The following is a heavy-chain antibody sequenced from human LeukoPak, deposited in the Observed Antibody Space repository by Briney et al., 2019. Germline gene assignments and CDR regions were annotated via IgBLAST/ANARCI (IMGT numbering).Heavy chain of an antibody. J-gene: IGHJ4*02. D-gene: IGHD6-19*01. CDR3: AKDIDSSGWFPFDY. CDR1: GFTFDDYA. Sequence: GGSVRLSCAASGFTFDDYAMHGVRQAPGKGLEWVSGISWNSGIIGYADSVKARFTISRDNAKNSPYLQMNSLRAEDTALYYCAKDIDSSGWFPFDYWGQGTLVTVSS. V-gene: IGHV3-9*01. CDR2: ISWNSGII.